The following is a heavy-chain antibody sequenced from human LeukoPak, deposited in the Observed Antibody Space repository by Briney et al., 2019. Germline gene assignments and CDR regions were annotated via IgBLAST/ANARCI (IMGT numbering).Heavy chain of an antibody. Sequence: PEASVKVSCKASGGTFNNYAISWVRQAPGQGLEWMGRIIPIVGIANYAQKFQGRVTISADKSTTTAYLEMGSLESQDTAVYYCAGERCSATTTCYSGGWFDPWGQGTLVTVSS. D-gene: IGHD2-2*01. V-gene: IGHV1-69*04. CDR2: IIPIVGIA. CDR1: GGTFNNYA. CDR3: AGERCSATTTCYSGGWFDP. J-gene: IGHJ5*02.